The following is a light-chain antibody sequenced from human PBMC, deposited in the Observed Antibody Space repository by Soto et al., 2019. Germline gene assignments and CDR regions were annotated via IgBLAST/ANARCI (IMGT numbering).Light chain of an antibody. CDR3: QSYDSSLSVV. CDR1: SSNIGAGYD. Sequence: QSVLTQPPSVSGAPGQRVTISCTGSSSNIGAGYDVHWYQRLPGTAPKLLTYGNSNRPSGGPDRFSGSKFGTSDSLVITGIQAEDEADYYFQSYDSSLSVVFGGGTKLTVL. J-gene: IGLJ2*01. V-gene: IGLV1-40*01. CDR2: GNS.